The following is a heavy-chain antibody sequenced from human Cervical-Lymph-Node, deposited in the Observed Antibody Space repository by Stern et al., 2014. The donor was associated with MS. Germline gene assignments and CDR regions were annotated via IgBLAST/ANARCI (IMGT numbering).Heavy chain of an antibody. CDR1: GYTFTGYY. V-gene: IGHV1-2*06. D-gene: IGHD1-1*01. CDR2: IDPNSGGT. J-gene: IGHJ6*02. CDR3: ATWVGPRPGGGLDV. Sequence: QLVQSGAEVKKPGASVKVSCKASGYTFTGYYIHWVRQAPGQGLEWMGRIDPNSGGTNYAQKFQGRVTMTRDTSISTAYMELSRLRFDDTAVYYCATWVGPRPGGGLDVWGQGTTVTVSS.